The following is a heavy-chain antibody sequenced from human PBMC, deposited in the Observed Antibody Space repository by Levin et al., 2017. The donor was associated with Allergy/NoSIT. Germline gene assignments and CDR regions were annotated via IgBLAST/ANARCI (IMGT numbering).Heavy chain of an antibody. Sequence: GSLRLSCAVYGGSFSGYYWSWIRQPPGKGLEWIGEINHSGSTNYNPSLKSRVTISLDTSKNQFSLKLTSVTAADTAVYYCARDYDGSVDFWGQGTLVTVSS. CDR1: GGSFSGYY. CDR3: ARDYDGSVDF. CDR2: INHSGST. D-gene: IGHD3-3*01. V-gene: IGHV4-34*01. J-gene: IGHJ4*02.